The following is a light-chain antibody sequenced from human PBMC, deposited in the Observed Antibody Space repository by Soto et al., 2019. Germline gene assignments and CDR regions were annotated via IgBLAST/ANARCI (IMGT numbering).Light chain of an antibody. CDR3: QQYNSYSRT. CDR2: DAS. V-gene: IGKV1-5*01. CDR1: QSISSW. Sequence: DIQMTQSPSTLSASVGDRVIITFRASQSISSWLAWYQQKPGKAPKLLIYDASSLESGVPSRFSGSGSGTEFTLTISSLQPDDFATYYCQQYNSYSRTCGQGTKV. J-gene: IGKJ1*01.